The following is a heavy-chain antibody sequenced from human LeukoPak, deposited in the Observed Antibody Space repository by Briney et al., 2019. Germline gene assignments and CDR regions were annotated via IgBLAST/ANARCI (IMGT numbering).Heavy chain of an antibody. V-gene: IGHV3-74*01. CDR3: AREGVGWFFDI. CDR2: IKSDGSST. J-gene: IGHJ2*01. D-gene: IGHD3-10*01. CDR1: GFTFRSYW. Sequence: PGGSLRLSCAASGFTFRSYWMHWVRQAPGKGLVWVSRIKSDGSSTSYADSVKGRFTISRDNAKNTLYLQMNSLRAEDTAVYYCAREGVGWFFDIWGRGTLVIVSS.